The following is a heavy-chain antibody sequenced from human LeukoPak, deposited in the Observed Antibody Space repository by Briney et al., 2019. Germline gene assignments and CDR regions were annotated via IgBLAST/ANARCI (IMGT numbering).Heavy chain of an antibody. J-gene: IGHJ3*01. CDR2: ISYDGSSQ. CDR3: ARDREAYSNPMKDGAFDL. V-gene: IGHV3-30*04. D-gene: IGHD4-11*01. Sequence: GGSLRLSCAASGFTFSSYAMYWVRQAPGRGLEGVAVISYDGSSQYSADSVKGRFTISRDNSKNTLYLQMNSLRDDDRAVYYCARDREAYSNPMKDGAFDLWGQGTMVTVSS. CDR1: GFTFSSYA.